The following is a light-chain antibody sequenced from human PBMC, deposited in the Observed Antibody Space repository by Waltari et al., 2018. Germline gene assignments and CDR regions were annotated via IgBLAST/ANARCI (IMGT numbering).Light chain of an antibody. Sequence: DLQMTQSPSSVSASVGDRVTITCRASQGVSYWLAWYQQKAGKAPKLLIFHASSLESGVPSRFSGSGSGTEFNLTISSLQPEDFATYFYQQANSFPRTFGQGTKVEI. J-gene: IGKJ1*01. V-gene: IGKV1-12*01. CDR2: HAS. CDR3: QQANSFPRT. CDR1: QGVSYW.